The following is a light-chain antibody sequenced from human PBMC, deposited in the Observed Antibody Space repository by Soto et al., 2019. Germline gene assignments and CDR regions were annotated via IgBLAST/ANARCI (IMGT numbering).Light chain of an antibody. V-gene: IGKV1-5*01. CDR3: KLYNGYLHP. Sequence: DVDMTQNASTLSASVGDRFTITCRASQSCRNWLAWYQQKAGKAPRLLIYDASTLQSGVPSRFSGSGSGTEFSLTISSMQADDVATFYSKLYNGYLHPFGQGTKVDI. J-gene: IGKJ1*01. CDR2: DAS. CDR1: QSCRNW.